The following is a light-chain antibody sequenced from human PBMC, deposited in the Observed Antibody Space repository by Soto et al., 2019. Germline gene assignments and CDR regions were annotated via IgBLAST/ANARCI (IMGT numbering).Light chain of an antibody. CDR3: QQYNNWPPIT. CDR1: QSVNSN. Sequence: EIVLTESPGTLSLSPGERATLSXRVRQSVNSNLAWYQQKPGQAPRLXXYGASTRATGIPARFSGSGSGTEFTLTISSLQSEDFTVYYCQQYNNWPPITFGQGTRLEI. V-gene: IGKV3D-15*01. J-gene: IGKJ5*01. CDR2: GAS.